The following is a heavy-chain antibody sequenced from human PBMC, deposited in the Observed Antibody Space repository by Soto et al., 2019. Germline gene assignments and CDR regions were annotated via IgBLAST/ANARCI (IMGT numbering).Heavy chain of an antibody. CDR1: GFTFSSYA. Sequence: GGSLRLSCAASGFTFSSYAMHWVRQAPGKGLEWVAVISYEGSNKYYADSVKGRFTISRDNSKNTLYLQMNSLRAEDTAVYYCARDGFHSGYDVRVDYWGQGTLVTVAS. CDR2: ISYEGSNK. D-gene: IGHD5-12*01. V-gene: IGHV3-30-3*01. J-gene: IGHJ4*02. CDR3: ARDGFHSGYDVRVDY.